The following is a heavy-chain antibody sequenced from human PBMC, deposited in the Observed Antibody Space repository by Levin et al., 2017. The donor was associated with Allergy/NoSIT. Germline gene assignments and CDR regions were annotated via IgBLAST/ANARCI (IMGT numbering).Heavy chain of an antibody. V-gene: IGHV3-30*18. Sequence: PGESLKISCAASGFTFSSYGMHWVRQAPGKGLEWVAVISYDGSNKYYADSVKGRFTISRDNSKNTLYLQMNSLRAEDTAVYYCAKEGGITFGGVITLSYFDYWGQGTLVTVSS. D-gene: IGHD3-16*02. CDR1: GFTFSSYG. CDR2: ISYDGSNK. CDR3: AKEGGITFGGVITLSYFDY. J-gene: IGHJ4*02.